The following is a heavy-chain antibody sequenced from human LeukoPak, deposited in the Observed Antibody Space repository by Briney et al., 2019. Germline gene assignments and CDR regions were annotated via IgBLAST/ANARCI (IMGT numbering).Heavy chain of an antibody. CDR2: TYHSGST. CDR3: ARALPQYSSSSDYFDY. D-gene: IGHD6-13*01. CDR1: GGSISSGGYY. Sequence: PSETLSLTCTVSGGSISSGGYYWSWIRQPPGKGLEWIGYTYHSGSTYYNPSLKSRVTISVDRSKNQFSLKLSSVTAADTAVYYCARALPQYSSSSDYFDYWGQGTLVTVSS. J-gene: IGHJ4*02. V-gene: IGHV4-30-2*01.